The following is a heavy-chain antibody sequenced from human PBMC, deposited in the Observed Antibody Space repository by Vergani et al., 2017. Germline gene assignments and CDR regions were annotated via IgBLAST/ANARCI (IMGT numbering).Heavy chain of an antibody. CDR1: GFTFRSHA. Sequence: EVQLLQSEGAVVQPGGSLRLSCVASGFTFRSHAMSWVRQGHGQGLEWVSSIKNTDDSTHYADSVKGRFTISRDNSKNTLYLQMNSLRVEDTAVYYCGRGSDNYNWCQRTLVTFSS. J-gene: IGHJ4*02. CDR3: GRGSDNYN. V-gene: IGHV3-23*01. CDR2: IKNTDDST. D-gene: IGHD5-24*01.